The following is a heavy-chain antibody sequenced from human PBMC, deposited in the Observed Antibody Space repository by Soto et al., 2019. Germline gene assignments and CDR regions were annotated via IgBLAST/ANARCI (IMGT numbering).Heavy chain of an antibody. V-gene: IGHV4-4*02. J-gene: IGHJ4*02. CDR2: IYHSGST. Sequence: SETLSLTSAVSGCSISSSNWWSWVRQPPGKGLEWIGEIYHSGSTNYNPSLKSRVTISVDKSKNQFSLKLSSVTAADTAVYYCARESEDLTSNFDYWGQGTLVTVSS. CDR3: ARESEDLTSNFDY. CDR1: GCSISSSNW.